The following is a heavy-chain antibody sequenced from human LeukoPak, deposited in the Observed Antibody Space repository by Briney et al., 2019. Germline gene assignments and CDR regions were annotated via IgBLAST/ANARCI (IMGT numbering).Heavy chain of an antibody. Sequence: SQTLSLTCAVSGGSISSGGYSWSWIRQPPGKGLEWIGRIYTSGSTNYNPSLKSRVTMSVDTSKNQFSLKLSSVTAADTAVYYCARVPTDGIAAPPDYWGQGTLVTVSS. CDR3: ARVPTDGIAAPPDY. CDR1: GGSISSGGYS. CDR2: IYTSGST. V-gene: IGHV4-61*02. J-gene: IGHJ4*02. D-gene: IGHD6-13*01.